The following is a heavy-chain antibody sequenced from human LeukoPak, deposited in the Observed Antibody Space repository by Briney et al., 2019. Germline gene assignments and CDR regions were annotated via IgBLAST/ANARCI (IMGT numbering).Heavy chain of an antibody. D-gene: IGHD3-3*01. CDR3: AAGPKKQYYDFWSGYFR. V-gene: IGHV1-58*01. CDR1: GFTFTSSA. CDR2: IVVGSGNT. Sequence: SVNVSCKASGFTFTSSAVQWVRQARGQRLEWIGWIVVGSGNTNYAQKFQERVTITRDMSTSTAYMELSSLRSEDTAVYYCAAGPKKQYYDFWSGYFRWGQGTLVTVSS. J-gene: IGHJ4*02.